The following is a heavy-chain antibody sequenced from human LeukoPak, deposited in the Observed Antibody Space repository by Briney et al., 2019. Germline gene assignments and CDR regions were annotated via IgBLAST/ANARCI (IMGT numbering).Heavy chain of an antibody. CDR3: ARECGGDCYSKGSVAFDI. CDR1: GYTFTGYY. CDR2: INPNSGGT. D-gene: IGHD2-21*02. V-gene: IGHV1-2*04. Sequence: GASVKVSCKASGYTFTGYYMHWVRQAPGQGLEWMGWINPNSGGTNYAQKFQGWVTMTRDTSISTAYMGLSRLRSDDTAVYYCARECGGDCYSKGSVAFDIWGQGTMVTVSS. J-gene: IGHJ3*02.